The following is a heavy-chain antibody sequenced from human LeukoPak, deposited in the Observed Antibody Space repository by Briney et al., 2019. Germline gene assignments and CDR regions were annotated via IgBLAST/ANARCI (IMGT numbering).Heavy chain of an antibody. V-gene: IGHV3-74*01. D-gene: IGHD5-12*01. Sequence: PGGSLRLSCAASGFTFSSYWMHWVRQVPGKGLVWVSRIKSDGSSTSYADSVKGRFTISRDNAKNTLYLQMNSLRSEDTAVYYCARVKISIVATMALDYWGQGTLVTVSS. J-gene: IGHJ4*02. CDR3: ARVKISIVATMALDY. CDR1: GFTFSSYW. CDR2: IKSDGSST.